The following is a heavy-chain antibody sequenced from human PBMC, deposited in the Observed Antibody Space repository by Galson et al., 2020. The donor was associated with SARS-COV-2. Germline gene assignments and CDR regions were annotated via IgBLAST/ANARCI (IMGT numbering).Heavy chain of an antibody. J-gene: IGHJ3*02. D-gene: IGHD3-22*01. Sequence: SGPTLVKPTQTLTLTCTFSGFSLSTSGMRVSWIRQPPGKALEWLARIDWDDDKFYSTSLKTRLTISKDTSKNQVVLTMTNMDPVDTATYYCAREYYYDSSGYLSDAFDIWGQGTMVTVSS. CDR1: GFSLSTSGMR. CDR2: IDWDDDK. CDR3: AREYYYDSSGYLSDAFDI. V-gene: IGHV2-70*04.